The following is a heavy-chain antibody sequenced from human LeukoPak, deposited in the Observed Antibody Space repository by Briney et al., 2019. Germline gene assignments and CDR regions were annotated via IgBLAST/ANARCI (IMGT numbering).Heavy chain of an antibody. J-gene: IGHJ4*02. CDR2: ISPTGSTT. CDR3: AKATSGRDFDY. V-gene: IGHV3-74*01. CDR1: GFSFSGHW. D-gene: IGHD6-19*01. Sequence: GGSLRLSCTASGFSFSGHWMHWARQLPGKGLVWVSRISPTGSTTSYADSVKGRFTISRDNAKDSLFLQMNSLRTEDTALYYCAKATSGRDFDYWGQETLVTVSS.